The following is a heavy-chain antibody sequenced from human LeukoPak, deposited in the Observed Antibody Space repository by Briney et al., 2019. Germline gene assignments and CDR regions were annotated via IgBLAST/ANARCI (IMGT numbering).Heavy chain of an antibody. CDR2: ISYDGSTK. J-gene: IGHJ4*02. D-gene: IGHD3-3*01. Sequence: GGSLRLSCTASGFTFSTYGMHWVRQAPGKGLEWVTLISYDGSTKYYSDSVKGRFTLSRDNSKNTLYLQMNSLRAEDTALYYCARDLSGYTNFDYWGQGTLVTVSS. CDR1: GFTFSTYG. V-gene: IGHV3-30*03. CDR3: ARDLSGYTNFDY.